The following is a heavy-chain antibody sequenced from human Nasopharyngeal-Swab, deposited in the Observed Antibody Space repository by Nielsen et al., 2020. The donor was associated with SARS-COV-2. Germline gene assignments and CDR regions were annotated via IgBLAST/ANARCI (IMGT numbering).Heavy chain of an antibody. CDR1: GFTGSRYR. CDR3: ATGGRSAFEI. CDR2: IINDETTT. D-gene: IGHD3-16*01. V-gene: IGHV3-74*01. Sequence: GGSLRLSWAATGFTGSRYRMHRVRQVPGKGLVWVSRIINDETTTRYADSVKGRFTISRDNAKNTLYLQMNSLRAEDTAVYFCATGGRSAFEIWGQGTMVTVSS. J-gene: IGHJ3*02.